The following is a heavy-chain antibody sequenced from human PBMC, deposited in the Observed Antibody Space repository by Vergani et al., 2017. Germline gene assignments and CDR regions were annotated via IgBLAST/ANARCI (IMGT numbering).Heavy chain of an antibody. CDR3: AIRNMAARADFDY. Sequence: QVQLQESGPGLVKPSETLSLTCTVSGGSVSSGSYYWSWIRQPPGKGLEWIGYIYYSGSTNYNPSLKSRVTISVDTSKNQFSLKLSSVTAADTAVYYCAIRNMAARADFDYWGQGTLVTVSS. CDR2: IYYSGST. D-gene: IGHD6-6*01. V-gene: IGHV4-61*01. J-gene: IGHJ4*02. CDR1: GGSVSSGSYY.